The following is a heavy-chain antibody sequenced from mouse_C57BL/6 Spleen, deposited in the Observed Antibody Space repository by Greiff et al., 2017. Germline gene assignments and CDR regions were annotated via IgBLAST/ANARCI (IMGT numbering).Heavy chain of an antibody. CDR2: IHPNSGST. V-gene: IGHV1-64*01. CDR3: ARSPFITTVVGDAMDY. Sequence: QVQLQQPGAELVKPGASVKLSCKASGYTFTSYWMHWVKQRPGQGLEWIGMIHPNSGSTNYNEKFKSKATLTVDKSSSTAYMQLSSLTSEDSAVYYCARSPFITTVVGDAMDYWGQGTSVTVSS. CDR1: GYTFTSYW. J-gene: IGHJ4*01. D-gene: IGHD1-1*01.